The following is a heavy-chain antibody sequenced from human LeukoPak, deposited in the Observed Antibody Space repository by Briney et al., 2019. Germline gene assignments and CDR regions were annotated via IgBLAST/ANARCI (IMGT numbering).Heavy chain of an antibody. CDR1: GYTFTGYY. V-gene: IGHV1-2*02. CDR3: ATGIVGATRSV. J-gene: IGHJ3*01. D-gene: IGHD1-26*01. Sequence: ASVKVSCKASGYTFTGYYMFWVRQAPGQGLEWMGWINPNNGGTNYAQKFQGGVTMTSDTSISTGYMELSRLRSDDTAVYYCATGIVGATRSVWGQGTMVTVSS. CDR2: INPNNGGT.